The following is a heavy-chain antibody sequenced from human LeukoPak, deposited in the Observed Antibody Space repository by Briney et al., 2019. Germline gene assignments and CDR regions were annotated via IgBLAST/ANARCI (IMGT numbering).Heavy chain of an antibody. Sequence: GRSLRLSCAASGFTFDDNAMHWVRQAPGKGLEWVSGISWNSGSIGYADSVKGRFTISRDNAKNSLYLQMNSLRAEDTALYYCAKDRTSYGYYFDYWGQGTLVTVSS. CDR1: GFTFDDNA. CDR3: AKDRTSYGYYFDY. J-gene: IGHJ4*02. CDR2: ISWNSGSI. V-gene: IGHV3-9*01. D-gene: IGHD5-18*01.